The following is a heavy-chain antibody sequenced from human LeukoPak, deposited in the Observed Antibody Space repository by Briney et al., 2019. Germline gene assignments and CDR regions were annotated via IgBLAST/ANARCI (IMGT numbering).Heavy chain of an antibody. Sequence: SETLSLTCTVSGGSISSYYWSWIRQPPGKGLEWIGEINHSGSTNYNPSLKSRVTISVDTSKNQFSLKLSSVTAADTAVYYCARDRYCSSTSCYIPYYYGMDVWGLGTTVTVSS. D-gene: IGHD2-2*02. J-gene: IGHJ6*02. CDR2: INHSGST. V-gene: IGHV4-34*01. CDR3: ARDRYCSSTSCYIPYYYGMDV. CDR1: GGSISSYY.